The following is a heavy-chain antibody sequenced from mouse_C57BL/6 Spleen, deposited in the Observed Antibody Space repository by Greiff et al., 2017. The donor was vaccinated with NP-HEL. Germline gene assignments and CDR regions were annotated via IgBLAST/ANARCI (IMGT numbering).Heavy chain of an antibody. J-gene: IGHJ2*01. Sequence: EVKLMESGGGLVKPGGSLKLSCAASGFTFSSYAMSWVRQTPEKRLEWVATISDGGSYTYYPDNVKGRFTISRDNAKNNLYLQMSHLKSEDTAMYYCAMSNYGYWGQGTTLTVSS. CDR2: ISDGGSYT. CDR3: AMSNYGY. V-gene: IGHV5-4*03. D-gene: IGHD2-5*01. CDR1: GFTFSSYA.